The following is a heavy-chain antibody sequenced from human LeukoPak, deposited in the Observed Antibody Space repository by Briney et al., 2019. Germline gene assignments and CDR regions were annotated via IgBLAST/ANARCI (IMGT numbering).Heavy chain of an antibody. CDR1: GGSISSSNW. CDR3: ARVSGYCSGGACYSRRHFDH. D-gene: IGHD2-15*01. CDR2: IYHSGST. J-gene: IGHJ4*02. V-gene: IGHV4-4*02. Sequence: SGTLSLTCAVSGGSISSSNWWSWVRQPPGKGLEWIGEIYHSGSTNYNPSLKSRVTISVDTSKNQFSLKLSFVTAADTAVYYCARVSGYCSGGACYSRRHFDHWGQGTLVTVSS.